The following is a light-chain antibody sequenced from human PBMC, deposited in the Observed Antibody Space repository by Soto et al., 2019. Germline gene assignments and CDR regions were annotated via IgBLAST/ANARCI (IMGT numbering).Light chain of an antibody. Sequence: QSVLTQPPSASGTPGQRVTISCSGSSSNIGSNYVYWYQQLPGTAPKLLIYRNNQRPSGVPDRFSGSKSGTSASLAISGLRSDDEADYFCATWDDSLNGFYVFGTGTKVT. CDR2: RNN. V-gene: IGLV1-47*01. CDR3: ATWDDSLNGFYV. J-gene: IGLJ1*01. CDR1: SSNIGSNY.